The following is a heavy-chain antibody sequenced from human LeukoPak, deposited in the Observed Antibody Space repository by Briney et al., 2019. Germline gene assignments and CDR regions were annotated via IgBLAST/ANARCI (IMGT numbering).Heavy chain of an antibody. J-gene: IGHJ4*02. V-gene: IGHV3-21*01. D-gene: IGHD3-16*02. CDR3: ARWVTFGGVIVNDF. Sequence: PGGSLILSCAASGFTFSTYNMNWVRQPPGKGLEWVSSISSSSSYIYYADSVKGRFTISRDNAKNSLYLQMNSLRAEDTAVYYCARWVTFGGVIVNDFWGQGTLVTVSS. CDR2: ISSSSSYI. CDR1: GFTFSTYN.